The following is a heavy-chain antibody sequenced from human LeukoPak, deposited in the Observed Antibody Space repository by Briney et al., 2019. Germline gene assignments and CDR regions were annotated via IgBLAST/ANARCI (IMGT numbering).Heavy chain of an antibody. D-gene: IGHD2-8*01. V-gene: IGHV4-59*01. CDR2: IYYSGST. CDR3: ARGWSAYYFDY. J-gene: IGHJ4*02. Sequence: KTSETLSLTCTVSGGSISSYYWSWIRQPPGKGLEWIGYIYYSGSTNYNPSLKSRATISVDTSKNQFSLKLSSVTAADTAVYYCARGWSAYYFDYWGQGTLVTVSS. CDR1: GGSISSYY.